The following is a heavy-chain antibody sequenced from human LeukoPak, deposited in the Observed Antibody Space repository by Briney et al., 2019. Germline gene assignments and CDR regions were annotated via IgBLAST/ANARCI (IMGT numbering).Heavy chain of an antibody. J-gene: IGHJ4*02. Sequence: GGSLRLSCAASGFTFDDYAMHWVRQAPGKGLEWVSGISWNSGSIGYADSVKGRFTISRDNAKNSLYLQMNSLRTEDTAVYYCARDPATYSSGRWGGFDYWGQGTLVTVSS. CDR1: GFTFDDYA. V-gene: IGHV3-9*01. CDR3: ARDPATYSSGRWGGFDY. D-gene: IGHD6-19*01. CDR2: ISWNSGSI.